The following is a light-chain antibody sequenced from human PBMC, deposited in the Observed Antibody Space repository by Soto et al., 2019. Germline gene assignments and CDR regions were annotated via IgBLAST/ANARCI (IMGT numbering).Light chain of an antibody. CDR3: QQYGSSPPIT. V-gene: IGKV3-20*01. CDR2: GAS. Sequence: EIVLTQSPGTLSLSPGERATLSCRASQSVSSSYLAWYQQKPGQAPRLLIYGASSRATGIPDRFSGSGSGTDFPLTISRLEPEDVAVYYCQQYGSSPPITFGRGTKLEIK. J-gene: IGKJ2*01. CDR1: QSVSSSY.